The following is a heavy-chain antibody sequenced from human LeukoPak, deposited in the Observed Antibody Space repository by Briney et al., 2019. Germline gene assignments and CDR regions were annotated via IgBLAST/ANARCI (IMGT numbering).Heavy chain of an antibody. CDR3: VKDQWQLSRYFDY. CDR2: ISDNGGST. Sequence: PGGSLRLSCSASGFPFRTYAMHWVRQAPGKGLEYISTISDNGGSTYYADSVKGRFTISRDNSENTLYLQMNSLRAEDTAVYYCVKDQWQLSRYFDYWGQGTLVTVSS. CDR1: GFPFRTYA. D-gene: IGHD1-26*01. J-gene: IGHJ4*02. V-gene: IGHV3-64D*06.